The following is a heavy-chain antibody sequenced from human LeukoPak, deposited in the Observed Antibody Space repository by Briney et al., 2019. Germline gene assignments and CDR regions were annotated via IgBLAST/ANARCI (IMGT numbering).Heavy chain of an antibody. Sequence: SETLSLTCTVSGGSISSYYWSWIRQPAGKGLEWIGRIYTSGSTNYNPSLKSRVTMSVDTSKNQFSLKLSSVTAADTAVYYCARAQRYCSGGSCLPFDYWGQGTLVTVSS. J-gene: IGHJ4*02. V-gene: IGHV4-4*07. CDR1: GGSISSYY. CDR3: ARAQRYCSGGSCLPFDY. D-gene: IGHD2-15*01. CDR2: IYTSGST.